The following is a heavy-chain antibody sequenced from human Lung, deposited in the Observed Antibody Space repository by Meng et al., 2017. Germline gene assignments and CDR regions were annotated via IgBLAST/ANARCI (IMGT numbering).Heavy chain of an antibody. CDR3: ARGAVVTLIFYHAMDV. CDR2: IYQSGST. V-gene: IGHV4-38-2*01. Sequence: SEPLSLTCAVSGYSTSSGYNWGWIRQSPGKGLEWIGSIYQSGSTYYNPSLKSRVTISADTSKNQFSLKLSSVTAADTAVYYCARGAVVTLIFYHAMDVWGQGTTVTVSS. D-gene: IGHD2-21*02. CDR1: GYSTSSGYN. J-gene: IGHJ6*02.